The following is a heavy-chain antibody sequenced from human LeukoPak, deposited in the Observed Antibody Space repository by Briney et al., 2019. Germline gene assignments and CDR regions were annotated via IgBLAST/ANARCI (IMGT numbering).Heavy chain of an antibody. CDR3: ASQYSSGWYVFDY. D-gene: IGHD6-19*01. CDR1: GGSISNYY. CDR2: IHYSGST. Sequence: SETLSLTCTVSGGSISNYYWSWIRQPPEKGLEWIGYIHYSGSTKYNPSLKSRVTISIDTSKNQFSLKLSSVTAADTAVYYCASQYSSGWYVFDYWGQGALVTVSS. J-gene: IGHJ4*02. V-gene: IGHV4-59*01.